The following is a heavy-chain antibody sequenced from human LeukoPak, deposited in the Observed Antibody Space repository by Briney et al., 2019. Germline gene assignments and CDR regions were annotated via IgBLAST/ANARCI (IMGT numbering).Heavy chain of an antibody. V-gene: IGHV3-74*03. J-gene: IGHJ3*02. Sequence: GGSLRLPCAASGFSFSSYWMHWVRQAPGKGLVWVSRINSDGSTTTYADSVKGRFTISRDNAKNTLYLQMNSLRAEDTAVYYCARASHPPDAFDIWGQGTMVTVSS. CDR2: INSDGSTT. CDR3: ARASHPPDAFDI. CDR1: GFSFSSYW.